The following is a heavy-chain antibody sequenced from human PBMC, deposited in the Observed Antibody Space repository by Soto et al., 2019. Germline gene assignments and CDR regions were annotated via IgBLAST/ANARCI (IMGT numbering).Heavy chain of an antibody. J-gene: IGHJ4*02. CDR1: GYTFINYI. V-gene: IGHV1-18*04. CDR3: ARERITGSYFDS. Sequence: ASVKVSCKASGYTFINYIITWVRQAPGQGLEWMGWISTFNGNTKYAQKLQGRITMTTDTSTSTAYMELRSLTSDDTAVYYCARERITGSYFDSWGQGTPVTVS. D-gene: IGHD1-20*01. CDR2: ISTFNGNT.